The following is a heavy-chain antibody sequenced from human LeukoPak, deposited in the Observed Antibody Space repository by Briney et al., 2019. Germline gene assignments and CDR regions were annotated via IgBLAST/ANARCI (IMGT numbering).Heavy chain of an antibody. V-gene: IGHV3-23*01. J-gene: IGHJ6*02. Sequence: PGGSLRLSCAASGFTFSSYAMSWVRQAPGKGLEWVSAISGSGGSTYYADSVKGRFTISRDNSKSTLYLQMNSLRAEDTAVYYCAKRDNIDIYGGTYGMDVWGQGTTVTVSS. D-gene: IGHD4-23*01. CDR1: GFTFSSYA. CDR3: AKRDNIDIYGGTYGMDV. CDR2: ISGSGGST.